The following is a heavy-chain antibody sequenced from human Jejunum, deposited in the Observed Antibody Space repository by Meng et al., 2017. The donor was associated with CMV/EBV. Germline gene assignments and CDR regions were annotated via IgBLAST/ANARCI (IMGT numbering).Heavy chain of an antibody. CDR1: GFTVSSNY. CDR2: IYTGGNT. CDR3: ARGRLTGYFDY. J-gene: IGHJ4*02. Sequence: WAASGFTVSSNYMSWVRQAPEKGLEWGSIIYTGGNTCYADSVKGRFTISRDNSKNTLYLQMNSLRAEDTAVYYCARGRLTGYFDYWGQGTLVTVSS. V-gene: IGHV3-66*02. D-gene: IGHD2-8*01.